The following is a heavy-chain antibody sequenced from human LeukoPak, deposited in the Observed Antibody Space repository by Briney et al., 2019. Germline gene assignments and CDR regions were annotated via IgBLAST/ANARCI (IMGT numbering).Heavy chain of an antibody. J-gene: IGHJ5*02. D-gene: IGHD1-26*01. CDR2: INGDGGST. V-gene: IGHV3-43*02. CDR1: GFTFDDYA. Sequence: PGGSLRLSCAASGFTFDDYAMHWVRQGPGKGLEWVSLINGDGGSTYYADSVKGRFTISRDNSKNSLYLEMNSLRTEDTAFYYCAKGDRGGSYYNSFDPWGQGTLVTVSS. CDR3: AKGDRGGSYYNSFDP.